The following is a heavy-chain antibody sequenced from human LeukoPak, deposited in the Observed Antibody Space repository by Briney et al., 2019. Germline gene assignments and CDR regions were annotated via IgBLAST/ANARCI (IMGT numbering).Heavy chain of an antibody. Sequence: ETLSLTCTVSGGSISSYYWSWIRQPAGKGLEWIGRIYTSGSTNYNPSLKSRVTMSVDTSKIQFSLKLSSVTAADTAVYYCARGDCSGGSCYSFDYWGQGTLVTVSS. D-gene: IGHD2-15*01. V-gene: IGHV4-4*07. CDR2: IYTSGST. CDR1: GGSISSYY. J-gene: IGHJ4*02. CDR3: ARGDCSGGSCYSFDY.